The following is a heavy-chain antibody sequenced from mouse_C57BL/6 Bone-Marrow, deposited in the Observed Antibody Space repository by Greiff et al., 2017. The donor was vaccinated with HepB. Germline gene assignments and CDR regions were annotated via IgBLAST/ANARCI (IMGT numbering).Heavy chain of an antibody. V-gene: IGHV5-9-1*02. CDR3: TRDRPYYYGSSWYFYV. J-gene: IGHJ1*03. D-gene: IGHD1-1*01. Sequence: EVKLQESGAGLVKPGGSLKLSCAASGFTFSSYAMSWVRQTPEKRLEWVAYISSGGDYIYYADTVKGRFTISRDNARNTRYLQSSSLKSEDTALYYCTRDRPYYYGSSWYFYVWGTGTTVTVSS. CDR1: GFTFSSYA. CDR2: ISSGGDYI.